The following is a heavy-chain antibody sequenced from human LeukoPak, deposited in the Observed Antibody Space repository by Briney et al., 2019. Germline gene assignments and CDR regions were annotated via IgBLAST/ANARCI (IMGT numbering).Heavy chain of an antibody. D-gene: IGHD3-3*01. V-gene: IGHV4-59*01. CDR1: GGSISSYY. CDR2: IYYSGST. CDR3: TRGHVLRFLEWLTRDYYGMDV. J-gene: IGHJ6*02. Sequence: SETLSLTCTVSGGSISSYYWSWIRQPPGKGLEWIGYIYYSGSTNYNPSLKSRVTISVDTSKNQFSLKLSSVIAADTAVYYCTRGHVLRFLEWLTRDYYGMDVWGQGTTVTVSS.